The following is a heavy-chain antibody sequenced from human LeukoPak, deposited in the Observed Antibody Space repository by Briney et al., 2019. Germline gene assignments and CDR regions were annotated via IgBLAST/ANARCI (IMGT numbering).Heavy chain of an antibody. CDR2: ISGSGGST. V-gene: IGHV3-23*01. J-gene: IGHJ4*02. CDR1: GFIFSSYV. D-gene: IGHD3-22*01. Sequence: GGSLRLSCAASGFIFSSYVMSWVRQAPGKGLECVSAISGSGGSTYYADSVKGRFTISRDNSKNTLYLQMNSLRAKDTAVYYCAKDHAGYYDSSGPDYWGQGTLVTVSS. CDR3: AKDHAGYYDSSGPDY.